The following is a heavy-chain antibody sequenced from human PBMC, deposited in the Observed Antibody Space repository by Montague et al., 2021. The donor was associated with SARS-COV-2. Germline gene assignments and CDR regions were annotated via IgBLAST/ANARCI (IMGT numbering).Heavy chain of an antibody. Sequence: SETLSLTCTVSGGSISSSSYYWGWIRQPPGKGLEWIGCIYYSGSTYYNPSLKSRVTISVDTSKNQFSLKLSSVTAADAAVYYCAREGGTMIGVVMINFRYDMDVWGQGTLVTVSS. J-gene: IGHJ6*03. V-gene: IGHV4-39*02. CDR2: IYYSGST. D-gene: IGHD3-22*01. CDR3: AREGGTMIGVVMINFRYDMDV. CDR1: GGSISSSSYY.